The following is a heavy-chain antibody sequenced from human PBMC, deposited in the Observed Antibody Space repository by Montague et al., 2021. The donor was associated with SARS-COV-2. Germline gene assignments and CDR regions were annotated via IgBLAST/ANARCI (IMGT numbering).Heavy chain of an antibody. D-gene: IGHD6-6*01. V-gene: IGHV4-4*07. CDR1: GGSITGFS. CDR3: ARTPTRPLSLDS. J-gene: IGHJ4*02. Sequence: SETLSLTCALSGGSITGFSWGWVRQPSGKGLEWIGRVTTSGTTNXSPSQMSRVTMSVDTSKNQFSLNLNSVTAADTAIYYCARTPTRPLSLDSWGQGTLVTVSS. CDR2: VTTSGTT.